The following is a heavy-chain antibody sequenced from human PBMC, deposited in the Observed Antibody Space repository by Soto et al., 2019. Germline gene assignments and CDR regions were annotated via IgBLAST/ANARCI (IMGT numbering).Heavy chain of an antibody. CDR1: GASISSYY. Sequence: PSETLSLTCSVSGASISSYYWTWIRQPPGGGLEWIGYMHHTQGTNDNPSLRGRVHMSIDTSMNQFSLRLTSVTAADTAVYYCARVPFVGYFDWLDPWGQGTLATVSS. D-gene: IGHD3-9*01. J-gene: IGHJ5*01. CDR3: ARVPFVGYFDWLDP. CDR2: MHHTQGT. V-gene: IGHV4-59*01.